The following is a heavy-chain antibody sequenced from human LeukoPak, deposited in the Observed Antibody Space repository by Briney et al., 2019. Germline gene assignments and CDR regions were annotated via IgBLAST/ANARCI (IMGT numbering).Heavy chain of an antibody. CDR2: ISGSGGST. D-gene: IGHD2-2*01. V-gene: IGHV3-23*01. Sequence: PGGSLRLSCAASGFTFSSYAMSWVRQAPGKGLEWVSAISGSGGSTYYADSVKGRFTISRDNSKNTLYLQMDSLRAEDTAVYYCATTRVPAARLSKIINDAFDIWGQGTMVTVSS. CDR3: ATTRVPAARLSKIINDAFDI. CDR1: GFTFSSYA. J-gene: IGHJ3*02.